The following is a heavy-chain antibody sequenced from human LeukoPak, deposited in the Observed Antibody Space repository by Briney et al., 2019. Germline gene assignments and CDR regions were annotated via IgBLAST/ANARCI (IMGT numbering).Heavy chain of an antibody. Sequence: GGSLRLSCAASGFTFSSYAMHWVRQAPGKGLEWVAVISYDGSNKYYADSVKGRFTISRDNSKSTLYLQMNSLRAEDTAVYYCARALGYGDPYYYGMDVWGQGTTVTVSS. D-gene: IGHD4-17*01. CDR1: GFTFSSYA. CDR3: ARALGYGDPYYYGMDV. CDR2: ISYDGSNK. J-gene: IGHJ6*02. V-gene: IGHV3-30-3*01.